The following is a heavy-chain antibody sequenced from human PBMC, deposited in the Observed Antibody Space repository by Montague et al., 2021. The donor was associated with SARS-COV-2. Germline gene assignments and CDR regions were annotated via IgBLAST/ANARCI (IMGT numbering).Heavy chain of an antibody. CDR3: ARGAPGY. CDR2: INYGGST. CDR1: GGSFSDYH. J-gene: IGHJ4*02. Sequence: SETLSLTCAVYGGSFSDYHWTWIRQSPGGGLEWIGQINYGGSTKYNPSLRSRVTISIDTSKNQFSLMLTSVTAADTAVYYCARGAPGYWGQGTLVTVSS. D-gene: IGHD1-1*01. V-gene: IGHV4-34*01.